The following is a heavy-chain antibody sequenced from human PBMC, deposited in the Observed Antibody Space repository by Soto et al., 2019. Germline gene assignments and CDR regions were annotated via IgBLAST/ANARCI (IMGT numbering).Heavy chain of an antibody. J-gene: IGHJ4*02. CDR3: XXXXXXXXXXXX. CDR2: MSYDGSDK. CDR1: GFSFRSYA. V-gene: IGHV3-30-3*01. Sequence: QVQLVESGGGVVQPGRSLRLSCAASGFSFRSYAMHWVRQAPGKGLEWVAVMSYDGSDKDYADSVKGRFTISRDNSKNTXXXXXXXXXXXXXXXXXXXXXXXXXXXXXXXGQGTLVT.